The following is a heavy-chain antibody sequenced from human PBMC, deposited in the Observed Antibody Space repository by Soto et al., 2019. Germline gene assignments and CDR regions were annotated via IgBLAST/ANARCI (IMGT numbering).Heavy chain of an antibody. J-gene: IGHJ4*01. CDR1: GVTCTIVG. Sequence: ASVKICDKASGVTCTIVGISGVRHVQGQGLEWMGWVSAYNGNTNYAQKLQGRVTMTTDTSTTTAYMELRSLRSDDTAVHSGASFPGKLYAFDYWRNGTLVTVSS. D-gene: IGHD2-2*01. CDR3: ASFPGKLYAFDY. CDR2: VSAYNGNT. V-gene: IGHV1-18*01.